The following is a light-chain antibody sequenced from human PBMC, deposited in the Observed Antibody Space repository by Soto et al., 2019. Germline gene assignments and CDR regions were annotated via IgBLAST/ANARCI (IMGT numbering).Light chain of an antibody. J-gene: IGLJ2*01. CDR1: SGHSSYA. CDR3: QTWGTGMV. CDR2: LNSDGRH. Sequence: QPVLTQSPSASASLGASVKLTCTLSSGHSSYAIAWHQQQPEKGPRYLMKLNSDGRHSKGDGIPDRFSGSSSGAERYLTISSLQSEDEADYYCQTWGTGMVFGGGTKLTVL. V-gene: IGLV4-69*01.